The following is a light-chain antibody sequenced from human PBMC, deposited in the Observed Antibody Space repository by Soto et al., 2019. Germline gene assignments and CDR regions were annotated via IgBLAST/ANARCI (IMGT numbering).Light chain of an antibody. J-gene: IGLJ3*02. CDR1: NSDIGNYNY. CDR2: DVT. Sequence: QSVLTQPLSVSGSPGQSVTISCTGTNSDIGNYNYVSWYQQHPGKAPKVMIYDVTKRPSGVPDRFSGSTSGNTASLTISGLQAEDEADYYCCSYPGSHYGVFGGGNKLTV. CDR3: CSYPGSHYGV. V-gene: IGLV2-11*01.